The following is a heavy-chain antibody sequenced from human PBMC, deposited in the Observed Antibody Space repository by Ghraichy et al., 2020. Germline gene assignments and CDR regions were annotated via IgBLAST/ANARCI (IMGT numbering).Heavy chain of an antibody. CDR1: GFTFSDSW. J-gene: IGHJ6*02. CDR2: INGDGSGT. V-gene: IGHV3-74*01. CDR3: TRERMVAASSYGLDV. Sequence: GESLNISCTASGFTFSDSWMHWVRQAPGKGLVWVSRINGDGSGTNYADSAKGRFTISRDNAKNTLFLQMNSLRAEDTAVYYCTRERMVAASSYGLDVWGQGTAVTVSS. D-gene: IGHD6-13*01.